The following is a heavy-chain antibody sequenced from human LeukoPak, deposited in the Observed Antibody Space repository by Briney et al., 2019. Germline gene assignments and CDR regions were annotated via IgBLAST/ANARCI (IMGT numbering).Heavy chain of an antibody. D-gene: IGHD3-10*01. CDR2: INHSGST. J-gene: IGHJ4*02. Sequence: EPSETLSLTCAVYGGSFSGYYWSWIRQPPGKGLEWIGEINHSGSTNYNPSLKSRVTISVDTSKNQFSLKLSSVTAADTAVYYCATRPMVRGVMYYFDYWGQGTLVTVSS. CDR1: GGSFSGYY. CDR3: ATRPMVRGVMYYFDY. V-gene: IGHV4-34*01.